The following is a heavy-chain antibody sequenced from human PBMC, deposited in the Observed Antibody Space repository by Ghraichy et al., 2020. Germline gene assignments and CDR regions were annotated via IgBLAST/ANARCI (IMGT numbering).Heavy chain of an antibody. CDR1: GFTFSSYW. J-gene: IGHJ4*02. D-gene: IGHD3-10*01. Sequence: GESLNISCAASGFTFSSYWMSWVRQAPGKGLEWVANIKQDGSEKYYVDSVKGRFTISRDNAKNSLYLQMNSLRAEDTAVYYCAREGGVVRGVILGYWGQGTLVTVSS. CDR2: IKQDGSEK. CDR3: AREGGVVRGVILGY. V-gene: IGHV3-7*01.